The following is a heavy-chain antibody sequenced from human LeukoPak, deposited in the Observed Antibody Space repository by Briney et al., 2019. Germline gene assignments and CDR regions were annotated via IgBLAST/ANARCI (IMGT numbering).Heavy chain of an antibody. CDR3: ARVDYDFWSHAYNWFDP. J-gene: IGHJ5*02. CDR1: GYTFTSYD. V-gene: IGHV1-8*01. Sequence: ALVKVSCKASGYTFTSYDINWVRQATGQGLEWMGWMNPNSGNTGYAQKFQGRVTMTRNTSISTAYMELSSLRSEDTAVYYCARVDYDFWSHAYNWFDPWGQGTLVTVSS. CDR2: MNPNSGNT. D-gene: IGHD3-3*01.